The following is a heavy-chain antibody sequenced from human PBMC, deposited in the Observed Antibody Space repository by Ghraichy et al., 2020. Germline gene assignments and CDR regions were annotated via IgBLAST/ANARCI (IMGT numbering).Heavy chain of an antibody. J-gene: IGHJ6*02. CDR2: ISGSGGST. CDR1: GFTFSSYA. Sequence: GGSLRLSCAASGFTFSSYAMSWVRQAPGKGLEWVSAISGSGGSTYYADSVKGRFTISRDNSKNTLYLQMNSLRAEDTAVYYCAKDGGGEWLVPSEYYYYGMDVWCQGTTVTVSS. CDR3: AKDGGGEWLVPSEYYYYGMDV. D-gene: IGHD6-19*01. V-gene: IGHV3-23*01.